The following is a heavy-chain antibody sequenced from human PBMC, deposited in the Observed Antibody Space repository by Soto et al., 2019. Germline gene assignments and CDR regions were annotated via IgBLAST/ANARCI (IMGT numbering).Heavy chain of an antibody. J-gene: IGHJ6*02. V-gene: IGHV1-69*13. CDR3: ARDSYCSGGSCYSSEYYYGMDV. Sequence: ASVKVSCKASGGTFSSYGISWVRQAPGEGLEWMGGIIPIFGTANYAQKFQGRVTITADESTSTAYMELSSLRSEDTAVYYCARDSYCSGGSCYSSEYYYGMDVWGQGTTVTV. CDR1: GGTFSSYG. D-gene: IGHD2-15*01. CDR2: IIPIFGTA.